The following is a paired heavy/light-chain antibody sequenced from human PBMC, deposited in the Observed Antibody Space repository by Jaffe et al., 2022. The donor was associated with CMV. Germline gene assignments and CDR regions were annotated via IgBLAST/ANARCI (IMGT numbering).Light chain of an antibody. V-gene: IGKV3-20*01. CDR1: QSVSGSY. CDR2: GAS. J-gene: IGKJ4*01. Sequence: DIVLTQSPGTLSLSPGERATLSCRASQSVSGSYLAWYQQKPGQAPRLLIFGASSRATGIPDRFSGSGSGTDFTLTISRLEPEDFAVYYCQQYGRSPLTFGGGTKVEIK. CDR3: QQYGRSPLT.
Heavy chain of an antibody. CDR1: GFSFSSYF. Sequence: EVQFLESGGGLVQPGGSLRLSCEASGFSFSSYFMAWVRQAPGKGLEWVSGIVPGGSTKYYADSVRGRFTISRDNSKNTLYLQMNTLRAEDTAVYYCAKDGYHIGDHDFWSGYYFDYWGQGILVTVSS. D-gene: IGHD3-3*01. CDR3: AKDGYHIGDHDFWSGYYFDY. V-gene: IGHV3-23*01. J-gene: IGHJ4*02. CDR2: IVPGGSTK.